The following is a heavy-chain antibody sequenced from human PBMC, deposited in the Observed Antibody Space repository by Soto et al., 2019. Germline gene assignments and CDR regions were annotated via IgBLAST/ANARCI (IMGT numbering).Heavy chain of an antibody. CDR2: INAYNGNT. V-gene: IGHV1-18*04. CDR1: GYTFTSYH. J-gene: IGHJ4*02. D-gene: IGHD6-13*01. CDR3: AREESSSFDY. Sequence: ASVKVSCKASGYTFTSYHMHWVRQAPGQGLEWMGIINAYNGNTNYAQKFQGRVTMTTDTSTSTVYMELRSLRSDDTAVYYCAREESSSFDYWGQGTLVTVSS.